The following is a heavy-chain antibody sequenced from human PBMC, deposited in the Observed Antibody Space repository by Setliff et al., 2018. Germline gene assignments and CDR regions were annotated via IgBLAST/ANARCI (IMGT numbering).Heavy chain of an antibody. Sequence: SVKVSCKASGYTFTNYGITWVRQAPGQGLEWMGGIIPIFGTTNYAQKFQGRVTMTRDTSTSTVYMEVSSLRSEDTAVYYCARDRYYNSWSGTSITAPHDAFDIWGQGTMVTVSS. CDR2: IIPIFGTT. D-gene: IGHD3-3*01. V-gene: IGHV1-69*05. J-gene: IGHJ3*02. CDR3: ARDRYYNSWSGTSITAPHDAFDI. CDR1: GYTFTNYG.